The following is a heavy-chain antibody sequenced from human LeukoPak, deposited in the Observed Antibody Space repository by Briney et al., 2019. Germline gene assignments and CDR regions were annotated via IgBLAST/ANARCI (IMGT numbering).Heavy chain of an antibody. D-gene: IGHD2/OR15-2a*01. J-gene: IGHJ4*02. CDR3: ARFRDDFPDY. CDR2: IFPGDSDS. V-gene: IGHV5-51*01. Sequence: GESLKIYCKGYGYSFTSYWIGWVRQMPGKGLEWMGIIFPGDSDSRYSPSFQGQVTISVDKSISTAYLQCNSLKVSDTAIYYCARFRDDFPDYWGQGTLIIVSS. CDR1: GYSFTSYW.